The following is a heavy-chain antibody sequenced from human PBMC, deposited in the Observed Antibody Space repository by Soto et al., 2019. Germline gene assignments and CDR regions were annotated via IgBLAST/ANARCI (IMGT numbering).Heavy chain of an antibody. J-gene: IGHJ5*02. D-gene: IGHD3-16*01. CDR2: IIPIFGTA. V-gene: IGHV1-69*06. CDR1: GGTFSSYA. CDR3: ASSSAEGAAPPNWFDP. Sequence: SVKVSCKASGGTFSSYAISWVRQAPGQGLEWMGGIIPIFGTANYAQKFQGRVTITADKSTSTAHMELSSLRSEDTAVYYCASSSAEGAAPPNWFDPWGQGTLVTVSS.